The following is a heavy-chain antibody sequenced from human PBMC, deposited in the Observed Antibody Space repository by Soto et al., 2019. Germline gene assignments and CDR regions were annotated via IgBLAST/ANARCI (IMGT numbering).Heavy chain of an antibody. D-gene: IGHD1-26*01. J-gene: IGHJ4*02. Sequence: QVQLVQSGAEVKKPGASVKVSCKASGYTFTTYAMHWVRQAPGQRLEWMGWINAGTGNTKYSQKFQDRVTITRDTSASTAYKELSSLRSEDTAVYYCARGWELPQDFWGQGTLVTVSS. CDR1: GYTFTTYA. CDR3: ARGWELPQDF. CDR2: INAGTGNT. V-gene: IGHV1-3*01.